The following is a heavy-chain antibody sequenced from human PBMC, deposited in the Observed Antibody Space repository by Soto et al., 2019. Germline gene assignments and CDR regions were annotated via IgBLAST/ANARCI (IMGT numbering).Heavy chain of an antibody. V-gene: IGHV5-51*01. Sequence: PVESLKISCEGSGYSFTSYWIGWVRQMPGKGLEWMGIIYPGDSDTRYSPSFQGQVTISADKSISTAYLQWSSLKASDTAMYYCARRGYSYSSYYYYGMDVWGQGTTVTVSS. J-gene: IGHJ6*02. D-gene: IGHD5-18*01. CDR3: ARRGYSYSSYYYYGMDV. CDR2: IYPGDSDT. CDR1: GYSFTSYW.